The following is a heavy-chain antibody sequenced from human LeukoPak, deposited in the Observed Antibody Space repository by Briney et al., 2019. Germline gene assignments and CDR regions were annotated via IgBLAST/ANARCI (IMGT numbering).Heavy chain of an antibody. Sequence: GESLKISCKGSGYRFISYWIAWVRQMPGKGLEWMGIIYPGDSETRYSPSFQGQVTISADKSISTAYLQWSSLKASDTAMYYCARRTAGYSSSRANFDYWGQGTLVTVSS. V-gene: IGHV5-51*01. CDR2: IYPGDSET. CDR1: GYRFISYW. J-gene: IGHJ4*02. D-gene: IGHD6-6*01. CDR3: ARRTAGYSSSRANFDY.